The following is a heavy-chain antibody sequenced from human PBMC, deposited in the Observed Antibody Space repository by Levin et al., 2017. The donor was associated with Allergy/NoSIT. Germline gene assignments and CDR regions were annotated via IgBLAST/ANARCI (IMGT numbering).Heavy chain of an antibody. D-gene: IGHD2-21*01. CDR2: ISYDGSNK. J-gene: IGHJ6*02. V-gene: IGHV3-30*18. Sequence: GESLKISCAASGFTFSSYGMHWVRQAPGKGLEWVAVISYDGSNKYYADSVKGRFTISRDNSKNTLYLQMNSLRAEDTAVYYCAKEASVISYYYDGMDVWGQGTTVTVSS. CDR3: AKEASVISYYYDGMDV. CDR1: GFTFSSYG.